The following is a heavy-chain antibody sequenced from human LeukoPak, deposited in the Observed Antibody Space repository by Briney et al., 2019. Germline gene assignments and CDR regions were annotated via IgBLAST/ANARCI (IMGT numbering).Heavy chain of an antibody. J-gene: IGHJ4*01. D-gene: IGHD3-16*01. CDR1: GYSFVDYG. CDR2: INGYNGNT. Sequence: ASVKVSCKASGYSFVDYGIYWVRQAPGQGLEWMVWINGYNGNTIYAQKFQGRVTMTTDTSTSTAYMELRSLRSDDTTMFYCVRGGGNNAIYSPEPWGQGNPVRVSP. V-gene: IGHV1-18*01. CDR3: VRGGGNNAIYSPEP.